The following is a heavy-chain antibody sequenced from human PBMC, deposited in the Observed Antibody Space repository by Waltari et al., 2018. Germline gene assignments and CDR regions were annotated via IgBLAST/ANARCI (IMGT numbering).Heavy chain of an antibody. V-gene: IGHV3-7*01. CDR3: ARLRYYYDSSGYDY. Sequence: EVQLVESGGGLVQPGGSLRLSCVASGFTFSSYWMSWVRQAPGKGLEWVANIKQDGSEKYYVDSVKGRFTISRDNAKNSLYLQMNSLRAEDTAVYYCARLRYYYDSSGYDYWGQGTLVTVSS. CDR2: IKQDGSEK. D-gene: IGHD3-22*01. CDR1: GFTFSSYW. J-gene: IGHJ4*02.